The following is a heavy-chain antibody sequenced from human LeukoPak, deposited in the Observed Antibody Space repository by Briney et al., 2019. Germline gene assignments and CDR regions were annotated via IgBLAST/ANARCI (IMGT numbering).Heavy chain of an antibody. CDR2: IEQDGSEK. D-gene: IGHD3-16*01. CDR3: AREAQEGGIDY. CDR1: GFSFSSYW. V-gene: IGHV3-7*03. Sequence: PGGSLRLSCGASGFSFSSYWMSWVRQAPGKGLEWVANIEQDGSEKYYVDSVKGRFTISRDNAKSSLYLQMNSLRSEDTAVYYCAREAQEGGIDYWGLGTLVTVSS. J-gene: IGHJ4*02.